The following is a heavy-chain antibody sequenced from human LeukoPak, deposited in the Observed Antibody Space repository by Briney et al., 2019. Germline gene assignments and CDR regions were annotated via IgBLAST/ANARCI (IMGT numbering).Heavy chain of an antibody. CDR3: ARELAAAGTPSY. CDR1: GYTFTSYG. Sequence: ASVKVSCKASGYTFTSYGISWVRQAPGQGLEWMGWIGAYNGNTNYAQKLQGRVTMTTDTSTSTAYMELRSLRSDDTAVYYCARELAAAGTPSYWGQGTLVTVSS. CDR2: IGAYNGNT. D-gene: IGHD6-13*01. J-gene: IGHJ4*02. V-gene: IGHV1-18*01.